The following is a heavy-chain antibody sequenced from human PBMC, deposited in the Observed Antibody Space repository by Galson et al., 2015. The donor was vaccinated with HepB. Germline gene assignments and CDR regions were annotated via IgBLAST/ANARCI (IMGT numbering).Heavy chain of an antibody. CDR3: ARSTTVTTHLGFDY. D-gene: IGHD4-17*01. Sequence: ETLSLTCTVSGGSSSLYYWNWIRQPPGKGLEWIGYMYYSGSTNNYNPSLKSRVTISVDTSKTQYSLKLSSVTAADTAVYYCARSTTVTTHLGFDYWGPGILVTVSS. V-gene: IGHV4-59*08. CDR1: GGSSSLYY. J-gene: IGHJ4*02. CDR2: MYYSGSTN.